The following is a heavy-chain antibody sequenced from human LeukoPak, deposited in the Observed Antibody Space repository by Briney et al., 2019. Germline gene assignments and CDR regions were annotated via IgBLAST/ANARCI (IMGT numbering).Heavy chain of an antibody. V-gene: IGHV1-46*01. CDR2: INPSGGSA. J-gene: IGHJ4*02. Sequence: ASVKVSCKASGYTFTSYFIHWVRQAPGQGLEWMGIINPSGGSATYAQKFQGRVAMTRDTSTSTVYMELSSLRSEDTAMYYCARQGGGYDSFFDYWGQGTLVTVSS. CDR1: GYTFTSYF. D-gene: IGHD5-12*01. CDR3: ARQGGGYDSFFDY.